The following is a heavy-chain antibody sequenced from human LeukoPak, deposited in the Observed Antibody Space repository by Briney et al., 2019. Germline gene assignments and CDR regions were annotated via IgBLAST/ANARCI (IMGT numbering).Heavy chain of an antibody. CDR3: ARGLRQLNYYYGMDV. D-gene: IGHD6-13*01. CDR1: GGSFSGYY. Sequence: SETLSLTCAVYGGSFSGYYWSWIRQPPGKGLEWIGEINHSGSTNYNPSLKSRVTISVDTSKNQFSLKLSSVTVADTAVYYCARGLRQLNYYYGMDVWGQGTTVTVSS. J-gene: IGHJ6*02. V-gene: IGHV4-34*01. CDR2: INHSGST.